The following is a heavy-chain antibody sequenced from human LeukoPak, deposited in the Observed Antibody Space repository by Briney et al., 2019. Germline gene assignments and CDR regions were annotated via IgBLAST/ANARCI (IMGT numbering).Heavy chain of an antibody. D-gene: IGHD5-18*01. CDR3: ARGYSYAHDY. J-gene: IGHJ4*02. CDR2: ISYDGSNK. V-gene: IGHV3-30-3*01. CDR1: GFTFSSYA. Sequence: GGSLRLSCAASGFTFSSYAMHWVRQAPGKGLEWVAVISYDGSNKYYADSVKGRVTISRDNAKNSLFLQMNSLRAEDTAVYYCARGYSYAHDYWGQGTLVTVSS.